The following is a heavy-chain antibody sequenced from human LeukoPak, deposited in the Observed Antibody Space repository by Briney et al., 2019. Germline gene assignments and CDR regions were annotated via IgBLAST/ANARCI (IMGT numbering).Heavy chain of an antibody. CDR2: IYYSGST. J-gene: IGHJ5*02. CDR3: ARDSYSWFDP. Sequence: KSSETLSLTCTVSGGSISSYYWSWIRQPPGKGLEWIGYIYYSGSTNYNPSLKSRVTISVDTSKNQFSLKLRSVTAADTAVYYCARDSYSWFDPWGQGTLVTVSS. CDR1: GGSISSYY. V-gene: IGHV4-59*01.